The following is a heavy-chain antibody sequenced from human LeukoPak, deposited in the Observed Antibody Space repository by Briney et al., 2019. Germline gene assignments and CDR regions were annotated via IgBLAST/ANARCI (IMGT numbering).Heavy chain of an antibody. CDR1: GFTFSSYA. J-gene: IGHJ4*02. D-gene: IGHD3-10*01. CDR3: ARDRDYYGSGSSLDY. V-gene: IGHV3-30-3*01. CDR2: ISYDGSNK. Sequence: GGSLRLSCATSGFTFSSYAMHWVRQAPGKGLEWVAVISYDGSNKYYADSVKGRFTISRDNSKNTLYLQMNSLRAEDTAVYYCARDRDYYGSGSSLDYWGQGTLVTVSS.